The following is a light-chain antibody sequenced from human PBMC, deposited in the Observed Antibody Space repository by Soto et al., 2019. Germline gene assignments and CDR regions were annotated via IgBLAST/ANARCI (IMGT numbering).Light chain of an antibody. CDR1: SSXXGAGYD. CDR3: QSYDSSLSGLV. J-gene: IGLJ2*01. CDR2: ANS. Sequence: QSVXTQPPSVSGXXXXRVXXXXXGSSSXXGAGYDVHWYQQLPRTAPKLLIYANSNRPSGVPDRFSGSKSGTSASLAITGLQAEDEADYYCQSYDSSLSGLVFGGGTKVTVL. V-gene: IGLV1-40*01.